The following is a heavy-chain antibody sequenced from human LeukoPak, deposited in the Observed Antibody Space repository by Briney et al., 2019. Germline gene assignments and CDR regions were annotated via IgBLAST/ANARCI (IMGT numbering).Heavy chain of an antibody. V-gene: IGHV3-21*04. CDR2: ISSSSSYI. CDR1: GFTFSSYS. D-gene: IGHD3-3*01. CDR3: ARDGGHYEMDL. J-gene: IGHJ6*02. Sequence: GGSLRLSCAASGFTFSSYSMNWVRQAPGKGLEWVSSISSSSSYIYYADSVKGRFTISRDNAKNSLYLQMNSLRAEDTAVYYCARDGGHYEMDLWGQGTTVSVSS.